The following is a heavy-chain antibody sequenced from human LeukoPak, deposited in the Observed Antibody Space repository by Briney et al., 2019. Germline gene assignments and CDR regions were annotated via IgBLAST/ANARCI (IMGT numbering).Heavy chain of an antibody. V-gene: IGHV4-4*07. CDR3: ARGPGYDSSGYYYYFDY. CDR1: GGPISSYY. D-gene: IGHD3-22*01. CDR2: IYTSGST. J-gene: IGHJ4*02. Sequence: PSETLSLTCTVSGGPISSYYWSWIRQPAGKGLEWIGRIYTSGSTNYNPSLKSRVTMSVDTSKNQLSLKLSSVTAADTAVYYCARGPGYDSSGYYYYFDYWGQGTLVTVSS.